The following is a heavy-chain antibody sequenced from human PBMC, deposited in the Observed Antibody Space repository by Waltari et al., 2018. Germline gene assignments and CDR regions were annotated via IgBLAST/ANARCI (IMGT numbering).Heavy chain of an antibody. Sequence: QLQLQASAPVLVKPSETLSLTCSVSGGSITTSRHYWGWIRQPPGQGLEWIGTISYNGATYTSPSLKSRVTMSRDTSKNQLSLTLASVTAADTAVYYCATYIGASIGTAAFDVWGQGTMVTVSS. J-gene: IGHJ3*01. D-gene: IGHD5-12*01. CDR1: GGSITTSRHY. CDR2: ISYNGAT. CDR3: ATYIGASIGTAAFDV. V-gene: IGHV4-39*01.